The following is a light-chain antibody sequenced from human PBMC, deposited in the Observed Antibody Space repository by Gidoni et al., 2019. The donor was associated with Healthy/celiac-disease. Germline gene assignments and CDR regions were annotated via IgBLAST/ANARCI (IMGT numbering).Light chain of an antibody. CDR2: EGS. J-gene: IGLJ2*01. V-gene: IGLV2-23*01. CDR3: CSYAGSSTYVV. Sequence: QSALTQPAPVSRSPGQSITISCTGTSSDVGSYNLVSWYQQHPGKAPKLMIYEGSKRPSGVSNRFSGSKSGNTASLTISGLQAEDEADYYCCSYAGSSTYVVFGGGTKLTVL. CDR1: SSDVGSYNL.